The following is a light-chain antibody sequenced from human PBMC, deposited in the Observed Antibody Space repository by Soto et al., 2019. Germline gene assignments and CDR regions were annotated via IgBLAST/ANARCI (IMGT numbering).Light chain of an antibody. CDR2: RNN. CDR3: AAWDDSLSGVV. Sequence: QSVLTQPPSASGTPGQRVTISCSGSSSNIGSNYVFWYQHLPGTAPKLLIYRNNQRPSGVPERSSGSKSGTSASLAISGLRSEDETDYYCAAWDDSLSGVVFGGGTKLTVL. J-gene: IGLJ2*01. V-gene: IGLV1-47*01. CDR1: SSNIGSNY.